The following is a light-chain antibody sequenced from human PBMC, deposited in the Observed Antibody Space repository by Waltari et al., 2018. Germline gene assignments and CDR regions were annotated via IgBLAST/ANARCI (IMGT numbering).Light chain of an antibody. CDR1: QCVSRT. J-gene: IGKJ1*01. CDR2: DTS. CDR3: QKYGTLPAT. Sequence: EIVLTQSPGTLSLSTGERATLTCRASQCVSRTLAWYQQKPGQAPRLLIYDTSSRAAGIPDRFSGSGFGTDFSLTISRLEPEDFAVYYCQKYGTLPATFGQGTKVEIK. V-gene: IGKV3-20*01.